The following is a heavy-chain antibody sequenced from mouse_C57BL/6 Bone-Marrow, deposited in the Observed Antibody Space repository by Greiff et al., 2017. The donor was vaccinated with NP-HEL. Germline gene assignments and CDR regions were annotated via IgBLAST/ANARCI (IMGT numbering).Heavy chain of an antibody. D-gene: IGHD1-1*01. CDR1: GFTFSDYG. CDR2: ISSGSSTI. V-gene: IGHV5-17*01. J-gene: IGHJ3*01. Sequence: EVMLVESGGGLVKPGGSLKLSCAASGFTFSDYGMHWVRQAPEKGLEWVAYISSGSSTIYYADTVKGRFTISRDNAKNTLFLQMTSLRSEDTAMYYCARAYGSSYASFAYWGQGTLVTVSA. CDR3: ARAYGSSYASFAY.